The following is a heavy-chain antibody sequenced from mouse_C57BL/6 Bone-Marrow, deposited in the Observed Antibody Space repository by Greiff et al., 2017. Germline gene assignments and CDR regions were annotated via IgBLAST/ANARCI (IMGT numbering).Heavy chain of an antibody. CDR3: TREGVPYYFDY. V-gene: IGHV5-9-1*02. J-gene: IGHJ2*01. D-gene: IGHD2-14*01. Sequence: EVMLVESGAGLVKPGGSLKLSCVASGFTFSSYAMSWVRQTPEKRLEWVAYISSGGDYIYYADTVKGRFTISRDNARNTLYLQMSSLKSEDTAMYYCTREGVPYYFDYWGQGTTLTVSS. CDR1: GFTFSSYA. CDR2: ISSGGDYI.